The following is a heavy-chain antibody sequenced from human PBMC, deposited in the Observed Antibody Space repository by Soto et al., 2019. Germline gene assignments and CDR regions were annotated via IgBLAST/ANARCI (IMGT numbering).Heavy chain of an antibody. CDR2: IWANGINK. CDR1: GFRFSAFG. CDR3: VKERAPFDAFDI. J-gene: IGHJ3*02. Sequence: GGSLRLSCAASGFRFSAFGMHWVRQAPGKGLEWVAVIWANGINKYYADSVRGRFTLSRDNSKNTLDLQMNSLRAEDTALYYCVKERAPFDAFDIWGLGTMVTVS. V-gene: IGHV3-33*06.